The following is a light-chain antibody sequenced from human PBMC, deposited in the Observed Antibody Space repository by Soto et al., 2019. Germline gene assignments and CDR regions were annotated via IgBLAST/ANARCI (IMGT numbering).Light chain of an antibody. Sequence: DIQMTQSPSSLSASVGDRLTITCRASQGLSNYLAWYQQKPGKVPKVLIYAASTLQSGVPSRFSGSGSGTDFTLTITSLEPEDFAFYYCHQRQRWPRTFGQGTKVDIK. CDR1: QGLSNY. J-gene: IGKJ1*01. CDR3: HQRQRWPRT. V-gene: IGKV1-27*01. CDR2: AAS.